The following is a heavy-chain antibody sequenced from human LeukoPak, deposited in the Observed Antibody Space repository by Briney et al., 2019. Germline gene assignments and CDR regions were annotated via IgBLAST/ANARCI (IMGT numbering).Heavy chain of an antibody. J-gene: IGHJ6*04. D-gene: IGHD3-10*02. CDR2: ITWNGGST. CDR3: AELGITMIGGV. V-gene: IGHV3-20*04. Sequence: GGSLRLSCAASGFSFNDYGMSWVRQAPGQGPEWVSGITWNGGSTDYADSVKGRFTISRDNAKNSLYLQMNSLRAEDTAVYYCAELGITMIGGVWGKGTTVTISS. CDR1: GFSFNDYG.